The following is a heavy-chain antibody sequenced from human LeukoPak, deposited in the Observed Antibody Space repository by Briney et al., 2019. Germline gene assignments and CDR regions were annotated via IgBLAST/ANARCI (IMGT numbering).Heavy chain of an antibody. CDR3: ARGGTAAGFDY. V-gene: IGHV4-59*01. D-gene: IGHD6-13*01. Sequence: SETLSLXCTVSGGSISSYYWSWIRQPPGKGLEWIGYIYYSGSTNYNPSLKSRVTISVDTSKNQFSLKLSSVTAADTAVYYCARGGTAAGFDYWGQGTLVTVSS. CDR2: IYYSGST. J-gene: IGHJ4*02. CDR1: GGSISSYY.